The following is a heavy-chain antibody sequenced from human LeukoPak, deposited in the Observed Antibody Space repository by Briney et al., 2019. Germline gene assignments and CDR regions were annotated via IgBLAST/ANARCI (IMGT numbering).Heavy chain of an antibody. CDR1: GYTFTGYY. D-gene: IGHD3-3*01. J-gene: IGHJ3*02. V-gene: IGHV1-2*02. Sequence: ASVKVSCKAPGYTFTGYYMHWVRQAPGQGLEWMGWINPNSGGTNYAQKFQGRVTMTRDTSISTAYMGLRSLRSDDTAVYYCARASYYDFWSATIADAFDIWGQGTMVTVSS. CDR2: INPNSGGT. CDR3: ARASYYDFWSATIADAFDI.